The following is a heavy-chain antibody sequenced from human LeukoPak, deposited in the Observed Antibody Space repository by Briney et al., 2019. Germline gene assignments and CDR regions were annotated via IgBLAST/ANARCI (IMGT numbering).Heavy chain of an antibody. CDR2: ISSSSSTI. CDR3: ARILDSAWGELGY. J-gene: IGHJ4*02. D-gene: IGHD6-19*01. V-gene: IGHV3-48*01. Sequence: GGSLRLSCAASGFTFSDHEMLWVRQAPGKGLEWVSYISSSSSTIHYADSVKGRFTISRDNSKNTLYLQMNSLRAEDTAVYYCARILDSAWGELGYWGQGTLVTVSS. CDR1: GFTFSDHE.